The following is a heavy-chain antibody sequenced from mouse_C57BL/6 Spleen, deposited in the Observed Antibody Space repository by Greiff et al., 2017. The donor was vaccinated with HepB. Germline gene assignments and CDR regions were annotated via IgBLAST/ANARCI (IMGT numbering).Heavy chain of an antibody. CDR2: IYPRSGNT. CDR3: AREGDDYDWTCFAY. CDR1: GYTFTSYG. J-gene: IGHJ3*01. D-gene: IGHD2-4*01. V-gene: IGHV1-81*01. Sequence: QVQLQQSGAELARPGASVKLSCKASGYTFTSYGISWVKQRTGQGLEWIGEIYPRSGNTYYNEKLKGKATRTADKSSSTAYMELRSLTSEDSAVYFCAREGDDYDWTCFAYWGQGTLVTVSA.